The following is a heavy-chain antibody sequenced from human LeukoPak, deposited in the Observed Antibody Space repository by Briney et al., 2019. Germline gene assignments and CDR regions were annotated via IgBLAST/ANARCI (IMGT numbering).Heavy chain of an antibody. J-gene: IGHJ5*02. V-gene: IGHV1-3*01. CDR1: GYTFTSYY. CDR3: ARETRGFRNWFDP. Sequence: ASVKVSCKASGYTFTSYYMHWVRQAPGQRLEWMGWINAGNGNTKYSQKFQGRVTITRDTSASTAYMELSSLRSEDTAVYYCARETRGFRNWFDPWGQGTLVTVSS. CDR2: INAGNGNT.